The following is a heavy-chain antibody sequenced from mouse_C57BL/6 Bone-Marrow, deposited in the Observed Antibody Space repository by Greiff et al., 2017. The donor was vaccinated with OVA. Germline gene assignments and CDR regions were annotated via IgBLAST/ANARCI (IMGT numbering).Heavy chain of an antibody. CDR1: GFTFSSYA. D-gene: IGHD2-12*01. V-gene: IGHV5-4*01. CDR3: ARDSFRAMDY. J-gene: IGHJ4*01. CDR2: ISDGGSYT. Sequence: EVKLQESGGGLVKPGGSLKLSCAASGFTFSSYAMSWVRQTPEKRLEWVATISDGGSYTYYPDNVKGRFTISRDNAKNNLYLQMSHLKSEVTAMYYCARDSFRAMDYWGQGTSVTVSS.